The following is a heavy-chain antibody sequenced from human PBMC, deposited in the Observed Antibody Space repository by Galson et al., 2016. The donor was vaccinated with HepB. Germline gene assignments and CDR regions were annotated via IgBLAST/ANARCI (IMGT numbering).Heavy chain of an antibody. CDR2: ISGSGGGDTTT. CDR1: GFTFSSQA. V-gene: IGHV3-23*01. J-gene: IGHJ4*02. CDR3: AKSSGIWFGYFDS. D-gene: IGHD3-10*01. Sequence: SLRLSCAASGFTFSSQAMTWVRQAPGKGLESVSCISGSGGGDTTTWYADSVRGRFAITRDDSKNTVYLQMNSLRADGTAVYYCAKSSGIWFGYFDSWGRGTLVTASS.